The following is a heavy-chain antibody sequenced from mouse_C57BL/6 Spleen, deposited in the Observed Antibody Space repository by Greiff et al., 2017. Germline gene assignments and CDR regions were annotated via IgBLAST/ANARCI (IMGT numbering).Heavy chain of an antibody. CDR3: ARETAQATDYFDY. V-gene: IGHV1-39*01. CDR2: INPNYGTT. Sequence: VQLKQSGPELVKPGASVKISCKASGYSFTDYNMNWVKQSNGKSLEWIGVINPNYGTTSYNQKFKGKATLTVDQSSSTAYMQLNSLTSEDSAVYYGARETAQATDYFDYWGQGTTLTVSS. CDR1: GYSFTDYN. J-gene: IGHJ2*01. D-gene: IGHD3-2*02.